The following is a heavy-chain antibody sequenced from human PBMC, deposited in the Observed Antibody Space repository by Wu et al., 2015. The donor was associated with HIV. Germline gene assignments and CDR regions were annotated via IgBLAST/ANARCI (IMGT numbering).Heavy chain of an antibody. CDR1: GYTFRNYG. D-gene: IGHD1-1*01. Sequence: QVHLVQSGIEIKRPGASVKVSCKASGYTFRNYGINWVRQAPGHGLEWMGRITPLFGRPNYAQRFQGRVTITADESTSTAYMELSSLKSEDTAVYYCAKTNRIVTNGIDFYHYYGMDVWGQGTTVTVS. J-gene: IGHJ6*02. V-gene: IGHV1-69*13. CDR3: AKTNRIVTNGIDFYHYYGMDV. CDR2: ITPLFGRP.